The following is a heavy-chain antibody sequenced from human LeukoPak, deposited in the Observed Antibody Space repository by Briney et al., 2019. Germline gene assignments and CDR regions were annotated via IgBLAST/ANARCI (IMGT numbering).Heavy chain of an antibody. CDR2: IRYDGSNK. Sequence: GGSLRLSCAASGFTFSSYGMHWVRQAPGKGLEWVAFIRYDGSNKYYADSVKGRFTISRDNSKNTLYLQMNSLRAEDTAVYYCANLPNPYSSSWFPFDYWGQGTLVTVSS. CDR1: GFTFSSYG. J-gene: IGHJ4*02. V-gene: IGHV3-30*02. D-gene: IGHD6-13*01. CDR3: ANLPNPYSSSWFPFDY.